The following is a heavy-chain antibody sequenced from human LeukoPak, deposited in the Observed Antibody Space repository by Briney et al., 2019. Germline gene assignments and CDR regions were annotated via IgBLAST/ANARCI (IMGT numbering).Heavy chain of an antibody. Sequence: TSSETLSLTCTVSGGSISSSSYYWGWIRQPPGKGLEWIGRIYYSGSTYYNPSLKSRVTISVDTSKNQFSLKLSSVTAADTAVYYCARAYDFWSGYHSTYDYWGQGTLVTVSS. D-gene: IGHD3-3*01. CDR1: GGSISSSSYY. CDR2: IYYSGST. CDR3: ARAYDFWSGYHSTYDY. J-gene: IGHJ4*02. V-gene: IGHV4-39*01.